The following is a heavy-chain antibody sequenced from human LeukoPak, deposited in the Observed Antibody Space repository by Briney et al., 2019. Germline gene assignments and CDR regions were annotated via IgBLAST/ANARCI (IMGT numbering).Heavy chain of an antibody. CDR1: GFTFNSYW. Sequence: PGGSLRLSCAASGFTFNSYWMSWVRQPPGKGLEWVANIKQDGSEEYYVDSVKGRFTISRDNAKNSLILQMNSLRAEDTAVYYCARSGDSSGYYPGPHPSYFDYWGQGTLVTVSS. CDR3: ARSGDSSGYYPGPHPSYFDY. D-gene: IGHD3-22*01. J-gene: IGHJ4*02. V-gene: IGHV3-7*01. CDR2: IKQDGSEE.